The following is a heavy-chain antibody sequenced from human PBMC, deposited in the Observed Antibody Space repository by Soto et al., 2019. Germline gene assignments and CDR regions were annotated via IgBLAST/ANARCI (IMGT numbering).Heavy chain of an antibody. J-gene: IGHJ4*02. CDR1: GGSSSSGGYY. D-gene: IGHD4-17*01. CDR3: ARGLSVTLFDY. V-gene: IGHV4-31*02. CDR2: IYYSGST. Sequence: LCGGSSSSGGYYWTWIRQYPGKGLEWIGYIYYSGSTFYNPSLKSRVSISVDTSKNQFSLNLSSVTAADTAVYYCARGLSVTLFDYWGQGTLVTVSS.